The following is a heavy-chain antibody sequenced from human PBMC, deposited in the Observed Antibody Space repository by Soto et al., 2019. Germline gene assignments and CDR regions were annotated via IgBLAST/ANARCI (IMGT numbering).Heavy chain of an antibody. J-gene: IGHJ4*02. CDR2: IYYSGST. CDR3: ARASGGAAAGFDY. CDR1: GGSISSGDYY. Sequence: SGTLSLTCTVSGGSISSGDYYWSWIRQPPGKGLEWIAYIYYSGSTYFNPSLKSRVTISVATSKNQFSLRLSSVTAADTAVYYCARASGGAAAGFDYWGQGTLVTVSS. V-gene: IGHV4-30-4*01. D-gene: IGHD6-13*01.